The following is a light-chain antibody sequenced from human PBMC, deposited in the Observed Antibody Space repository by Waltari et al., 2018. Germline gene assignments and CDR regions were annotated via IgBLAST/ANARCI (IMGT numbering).Light chain of an antibody. CDR1: QRISSY. Sequence: DIQMTRSPSSLSASVGDRVTITCRASQRISSYLNWYQQKPGKAPKLLIYAASSLESGVPSRFSGSGFGTDFTLTINGLQAEDFAAYYCQQTYSNFRTFGQGTKVDVK. CDR2: AAS. V-gene: IGKV1-39*01. CDR3: QQTYSNFRT. J-gene: IGKJ1*01.